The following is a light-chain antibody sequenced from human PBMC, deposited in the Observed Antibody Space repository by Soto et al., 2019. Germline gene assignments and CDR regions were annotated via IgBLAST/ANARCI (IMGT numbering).Light chain of an antibody. Sequence: EILLTQSPATLSLSPGERATLSCRASQSVSSYLAWYQQKPGQAPRLLIYDASNRATGIPARFSGSGSGTDFTLTVSRLEPEDFALYYCQQYGNSPITFGQGTRLEIK. CDR2: DAS. CDR3: QQYGNSPIT. V-gene: IGKV3-11*01. J-gene: IGKJ5*01. CDR1: QSVSSY.